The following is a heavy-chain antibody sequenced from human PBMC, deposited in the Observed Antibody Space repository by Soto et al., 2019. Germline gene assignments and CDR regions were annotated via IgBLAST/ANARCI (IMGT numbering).Heavy chain of an antibody. CDR2: IYYSGST. D-gene: IGHD2-8*01. CDR1: GGSISSGDYY. J-gene: IGHJ4*02. V-gene: IGHV4-30-4*01. CDR3: ARVKANGGFPHNFDY. Sequence: QVQLQESDPGLVKPSQTLSLTCTVSGGSISSGDYYWSWIRQPPGKGLEWIGYIYYSGSTYYNPSLKSRVTISVDTSKNQFSLKLSSVTAADTAVYYCARVKANGGFPHNFDYWGQGTLVTVSS.